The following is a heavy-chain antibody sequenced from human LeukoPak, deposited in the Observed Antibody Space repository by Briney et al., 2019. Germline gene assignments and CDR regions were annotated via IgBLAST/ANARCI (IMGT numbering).Heavy chain of an antibody. V-gene: IGHV4-34*01. D-gene: IGHD2-21*01. Sequence: PSETLSLTCTISGGSISSYYWSWIRQPPGKGLEWIGEINHSGSTNYNPSLMSRVTISVDTSKNQFSLKLSSVTAADTAVYYCARGSWSGGDCYTPNWFDPWGQGTLVTVSS. CDR3: ARGSWSGGDCYTPNWFDP. CDR2: INHSGST. CDR1: GGSISSYY. J-gene: IGHJ5*02.